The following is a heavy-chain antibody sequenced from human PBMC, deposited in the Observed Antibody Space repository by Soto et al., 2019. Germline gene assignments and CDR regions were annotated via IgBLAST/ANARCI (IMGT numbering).Heavy chain of an antibody. D-gene: IGHD2-15*01. V-gene: IGHV4-34*01. CDR1: GDSFNVHY. CDR3: ARGTREGYYFDF. CDR2: VNYGGST. J-gene: IGHJ2*01. Sequence: QVRLQQWGSGLLKSSETLSLTCAVYGDSFNVHYWSWIRQSPVRGLEWIGEVNYGGSTNYNPSLKCRVTGSVDTTKIHFSLKMSSVTAADTAMYYCARGTREGYYFDFWGRGTLVTVSS.